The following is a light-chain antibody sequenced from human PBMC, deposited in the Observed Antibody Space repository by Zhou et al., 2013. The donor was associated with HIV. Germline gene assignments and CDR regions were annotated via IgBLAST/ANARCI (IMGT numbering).Light chain of an antibody. CDR3: QQSYSTPPT. J-gene: IGKJ5*01. CDR2: GAS. CDR1: QSIATY. Sequence: DIQMTQSPSSLSASVGDRVTVTCRASQSIATYLNWYRQTPGRAPQLLIYGASSLQSGVPSRFSGFGSGTEFTLIITSLQLEDFTHYYCQQSYSTPPTFGQGHAWTLN. V-gene: IGKV1-39*01.